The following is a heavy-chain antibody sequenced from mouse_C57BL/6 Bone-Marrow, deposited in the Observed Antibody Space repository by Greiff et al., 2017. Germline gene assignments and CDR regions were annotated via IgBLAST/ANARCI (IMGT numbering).Heavy chain of an antibody. V-gene: IGHV5-12*01. CDR1: GFTFSDYY. J-gene: IGHJ4*01. D-gene: IGHD1-1*01. CDR2: ISNGGGST. Sequence: EVKLMESGGGLVQPGGSLKLSCAASGFTFSDYYMYWVRQTPEKRLEWVAYISNGGGSTYYPDTVKGRFTISRDNAKNTLYLQMSRLKSEDTAMYYCARHPSFYYYGSSKEAMDYWGQGTSVTVSS. CDR3: ARHPSFYYYGSSKEAMDY.